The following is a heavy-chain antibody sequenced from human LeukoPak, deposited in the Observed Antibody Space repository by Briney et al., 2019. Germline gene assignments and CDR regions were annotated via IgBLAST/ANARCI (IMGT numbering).Heavy chain of an antibody. CDR2: INPNSGGT. CDR1: GYTFTGYY. CDR3: ARGGWLRGSPIDY. D-gene: IGHD5-12*01. J-gene: IGHJ4*02. V-gene: IGHV1-2*02. Sequence: ASVKVSCKASGYTFTGYYMHWVRQAPGQGLEWMGWINPNSGGTNYAQKFQGRVTMTRDTSTSTVYMELSSLRSEDTAVYYCARGGWLRGSPIDYWGQGTLVTVSS.